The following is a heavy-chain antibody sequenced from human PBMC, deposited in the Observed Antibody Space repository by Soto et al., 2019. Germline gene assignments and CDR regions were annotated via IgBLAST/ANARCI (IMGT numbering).Heavy chain of an antibody. CDR1: GDSISSSVW. Sequence: LSLTCAVSGDSISSSVWWTWVRQPPGKGLEWIGEVFHTGNTNYNPSLKSRVTMSVDKSTNEFSLKVTSVTAADTAIYYCARKAWVRFDYWGQGALVTVSS. CDR3: ARKAWVRFDY. D-gene: IGHD7-27*01. J-gene: IGHJ4*02. V-gene: IGHV4-4*02. CDR2: VFHTGNT.